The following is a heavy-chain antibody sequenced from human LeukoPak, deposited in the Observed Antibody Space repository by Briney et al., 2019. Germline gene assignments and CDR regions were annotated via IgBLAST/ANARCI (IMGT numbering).Heavy chain of an antibody. Sequence: PGGSLRLSCAASVFTFSDYYMSWIRQAPEKGREWVSYISSSSSYTNYADSVKGPFTISRDTAKNSLFMQTNRLRAEETAVYYCARAMVRGVNGFDIWGQGTMVTVSS. V-gene: IGHV3-11*05. CDR2: ISSSSSYT. J-gene: IGHJ3*02. CDR1: VFTFSDYY. CDR3: ARAMVRGVNGFDI. D-gene: IGHD3-10*01.